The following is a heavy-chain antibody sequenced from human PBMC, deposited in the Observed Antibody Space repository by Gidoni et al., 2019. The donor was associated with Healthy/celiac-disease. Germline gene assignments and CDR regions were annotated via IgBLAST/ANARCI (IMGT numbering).Heavy chain of an antibody. CDR1: GFTFTSSA. J-gene: IGHJ3*02. Sequence: QMQLVQSGPEVKKPGTSVKVSCKASGFTFTSSAVQWVRQARGQRLEWIGWIVVGSGNTNYAQKFQERVTITRDMSTSTAYMELSSLRSEDTAVYYCAAPTGYSSGSDAFDIWGQGTMVTVSS. CDR3: AAPTGYSSGSDAFDI. V-gene: IGHV1-58*01. D-gene: IGHD6-19*01. CDR2: IVVGSGNT.